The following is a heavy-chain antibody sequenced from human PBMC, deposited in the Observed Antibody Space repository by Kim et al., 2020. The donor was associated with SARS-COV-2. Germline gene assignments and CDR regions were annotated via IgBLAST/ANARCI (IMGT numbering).Heavy chain of an antibody. CDR3: AKSPGLYCSGGTCYSAHS. D-gene: IGHD2-15*01. Sequence: GGSLRLSCAASGFTFGAYAMHWVRQAPGKGLEWVALISYDGSIKYYTDSVKGRFTISRDNSKNTLFLEMYSLRPDDTAVYYCAKSPGLYCSGGTCYSAHSWGQGTLVTVSS. CDR2: ISYDGSIK. CDR1: GFTFGAYA. V-gene: IGHV3-30*18. J-gene: IGHJ4*02.